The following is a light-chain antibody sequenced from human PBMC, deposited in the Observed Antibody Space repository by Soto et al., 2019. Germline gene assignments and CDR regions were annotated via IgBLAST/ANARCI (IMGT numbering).Light chain of an antibody. V-gene: IGLV2-14*01. Sequence: QSALTQPASVSGSPGQSITISCTGTSSDVGGYNYVSWYQQHPGKSPILMIYDVSNRPAGVSNRFSGSKSGNAASLTISGVQAEDEADYCCSSYTSSSPVVFGGGTKLTVL. CDR2: DVS. CDR3: SSYTSSSPVV. CDR1: SSDVGGYNY. J-gene: IGLJ2*01.